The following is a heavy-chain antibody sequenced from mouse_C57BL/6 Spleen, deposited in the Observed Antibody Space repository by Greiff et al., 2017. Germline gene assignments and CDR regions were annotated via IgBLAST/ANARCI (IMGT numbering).Heavy chain of an antibody. CDR1: GYTFTSYW. CDR2: IYPGNSDT. D-gene: IGHD1-2*01. J-gene: IGHJ2*01. CDR3: TITIPDGCFDY. V-gene: IGHV1-5*01. Sequence: VQLQQSGPVLVKPGASVKMSCKASGYTFTSYWMHWVKQRPGQGLEWIGAIYPGNSDTSSNQKFKGKAKLTAVTSASTAYMELSSLTNEDSAVYYCTITIPDGCFDYWGQGTTVTVSS.